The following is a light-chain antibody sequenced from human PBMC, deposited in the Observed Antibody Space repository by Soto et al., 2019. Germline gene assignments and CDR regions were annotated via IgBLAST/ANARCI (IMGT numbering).Light chain of an antibody. CDR2: GAS. J-gene: IGKJ5*01. CDR1: QSVTNY. Sequence: EIVMTQSPATLSVSPGERASLSCRASQSVTNYLAWYQQRPGQAPRLLIYGASTRATGIPARFSGSGSGTEFTLTISSLQSEDSAVYYCQQYNNCPPITFGQGTRLEIK. CDR3: QQYNNCPPIT. V-gene: IGKV3D-15*01.